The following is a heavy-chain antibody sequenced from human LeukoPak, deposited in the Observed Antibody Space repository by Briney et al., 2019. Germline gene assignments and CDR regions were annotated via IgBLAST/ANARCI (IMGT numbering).Heavy chain of an antibody. J-gene: IGHJ1*01. Sequence: GGSLRLSCAASGFTFSSYAMSGVRQAPGKGREGFSAIRGRGGSTYYADSVKGRFTISGDNSKNTLYLQMNSLRDEDPAVYSCAKVLYDILPGPHWWGQGTLGTVSS. V-gene: IGHV3-23*01. D-gene: IGHD3-9*01. CDR2: IRGRGGST. CDR3: AKVLYDILPGPHW. CDR1: GFTFSSYA.